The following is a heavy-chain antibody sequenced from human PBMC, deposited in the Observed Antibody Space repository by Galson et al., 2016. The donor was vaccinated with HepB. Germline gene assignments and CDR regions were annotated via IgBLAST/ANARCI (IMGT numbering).Heavy chain of an antibody. Sequence: SLRLSCAASGFTCSSYIIHWVHQAPGKGQEWVAVIWNDANNKQYADSVKGRFTISRDNSRDTLFLLMTSLRAEDTAVYYCAREAGVSSGYGMDLWGKGTTFPVT. J-gene: IGHJ6*04. V-gene: IGHV3-33*08. CDR2: IWNDANNK. CDR1: GFTCSSYI. D-gene: IGHD6-25*01. CDR3: AREAGVSSGYGMDL.